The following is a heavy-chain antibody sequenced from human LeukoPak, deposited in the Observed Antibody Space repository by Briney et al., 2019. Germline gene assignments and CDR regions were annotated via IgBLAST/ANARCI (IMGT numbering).Heavy chain of an antibody. V-gene: IGHV1-46*01. D-gene: IGHD6-19*01. CDR1: GYTFTSYY. CDR2: INPSGGGT. J-gene: IGHJ4*02. CDR3: AVPGYSSGWSDY. Sequence: GASVKVSCKASGYTFTSYYIHWVRQAPGQGLEWMGIINPSGGGTSYAHNFRGKFTMTGDTSTSTVYMELSSLRSEDTAVYYCAVPGYSSGWSDYWGQGTLVTVSS.